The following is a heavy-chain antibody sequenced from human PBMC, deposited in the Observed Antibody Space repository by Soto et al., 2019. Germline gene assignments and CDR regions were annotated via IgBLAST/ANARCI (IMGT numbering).Heavy chain of an antibody. Sequence: SETLSLTCTVSGCSISSSSYYWGWIRQPPGKGLEWIGSIYYSGSTYYNPSLKSRVTISVDTSKNQFSLKLSSVTAADTAVYYCARQSKYYYGSRSLGEIDYRGQGTLVTVSS. V-gene: IGHV4-39*01. CDR1: GCSISSSSYY. J-gene: IGHJ4*02. CDR2: IYYSGST. D-gene: IGHD3-10*01. CDR3: ARQSKYYYGSRSLGEIDY.